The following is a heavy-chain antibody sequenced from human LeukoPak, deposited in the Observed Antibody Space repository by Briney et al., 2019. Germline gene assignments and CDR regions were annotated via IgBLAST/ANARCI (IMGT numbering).Heavy chain of an antibody. CDR3: ATWDISGAYRAFHI. D-gene: IGHD1-26*01. V-gene: IGHV1-24*01. CDR2: FDPEDGET. Sequence: ASVKVSCKVSGYTLTELSMHWVRQAPGKGLEWMGGFDPEDGETIYAQKFQGRVTMTEDTSTDIAYMELSSLRSEDTAVYYCATWDISGAYRAFHIWGQGTVVTVSS. CDR1: GYTLTELS. J-gene: IGHJ3*02.